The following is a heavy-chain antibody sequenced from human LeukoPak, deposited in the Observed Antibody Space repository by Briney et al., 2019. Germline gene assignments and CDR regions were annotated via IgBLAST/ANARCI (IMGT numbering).Heavy chain of an antibody. CDR1: GLTVTSNC. Sequence: GGSLRLSYAASGLTVTSNCMTWVRQAPGKGLEWVSLIYSGGSTYYADSVKGRFIISRDNSKNTLSLQMKSLRAEDTAVYYCARVRSSGWPYHWFDPWGQGTVVTVSS. CDR2: IYSGGST. CDR3: ARVRSSGWPYHWFDP. V-gene: IGHV3-66*01. D-gene: IGHD6-19*01. J-gene: IGHJ5*02.